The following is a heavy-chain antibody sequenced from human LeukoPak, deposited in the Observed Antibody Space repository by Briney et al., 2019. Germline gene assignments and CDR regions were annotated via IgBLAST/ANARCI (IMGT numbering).Heavy chain of an antibody. D-gene: IGHD1-7*01. CDR2: IYTSGST. CDR3: ARYGTTRNYSFDP. J-gene: IGHJ5*02. V-gene: IGHV4-61*02. CDR1: GGSISSGSYY. Sequence: SQTLSLTCTVSGGSISSGSYYWSWIRQPAGKGLEWIGRIYTSGSTNYNPSLKSRVTISVGTSRNQFSLKLSSVTAADTAVYYCARYGTTRNYSFDPWGQGTLVTVSS.